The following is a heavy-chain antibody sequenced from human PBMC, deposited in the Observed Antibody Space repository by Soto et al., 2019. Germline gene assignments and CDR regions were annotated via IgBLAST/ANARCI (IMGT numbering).Heavy chain of an antibody. CDR2: INPNSGCT. J-gene: IGHJ4*02. CDR1: GYHFTGYY. Sequence: QVQLVQSGAEVKKPGASVKVSCKASGYHFTGYYMHWVRQATGQGLEWMGRINPNSGCTNYAQQFQGWLTITRDTSISTAYIELGRLRSDDTAVYYLARATRYIWNYVSKFYFDYSGQGTLGTVSS. CDR3: ARATRYIWNYVSKFYFDY. D-gene: IGHD1-7*01. V-gene: IGHV1-2*04.